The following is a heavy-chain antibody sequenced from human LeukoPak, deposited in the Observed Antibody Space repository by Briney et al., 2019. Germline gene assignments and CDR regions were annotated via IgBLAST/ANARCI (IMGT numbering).Heavy chain of an antibody. Sequence: ASVKVSCKASGGTFSSYAISWARQAPGQGLEWMGGIIPIFGTANYAQKFQGRVTITADESTSTAYMELSSLRSEDTAVYYCARAEEYSYGLDYWGQGTLVTVSS. CDR1: GGTFSSYA. CDR2: IIPIFGTA. J-gene: IGHJ4*02. V-gene: IGHV1-69*13. D-gene: IGHD5-18*01. CDR3: ARAEEYSYGLDY.